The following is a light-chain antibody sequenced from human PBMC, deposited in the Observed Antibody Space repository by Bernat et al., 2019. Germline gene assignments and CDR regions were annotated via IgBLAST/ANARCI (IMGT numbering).Light chain of an antibody. Sequence: DIHMTQSPSSLSASVGDRVTITCRASQGINNYLAWFQQKPGKAPECLIYGASNLQSGVPSRFSGSGSGTDFTLTISSLQPEDSATYYCQQYKSYPITFGQGTRLEIK. J-gene: IGKJ5*01. CDR1: QGINNY. V-gene: IGKV1-16*01. CDR3: QQYKSYPIT. CDR2: GAS.